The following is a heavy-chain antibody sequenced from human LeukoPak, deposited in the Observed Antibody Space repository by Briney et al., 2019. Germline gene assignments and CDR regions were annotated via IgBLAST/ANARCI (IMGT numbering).Heavy chain of an antibody. J-gene: IGHJ4*02. CDR2: ISDDGKTT. CDR3: ARVKSDSSGYYQSFDY. Sequence: GGSLRLSCAASGFTFSSYGTHWVRQAPGKGLEWVAVISDDGKTTYYADSVKGRFTISRDNAKNSLYLQMNSLRAEDTAVYYCARVKSDSSGYYQSFDYWGQGTLVTVSS. D-gene: IGHD3-22*01. V-gene: IGHV3-30*03. CDR1: GFTFSSYG.